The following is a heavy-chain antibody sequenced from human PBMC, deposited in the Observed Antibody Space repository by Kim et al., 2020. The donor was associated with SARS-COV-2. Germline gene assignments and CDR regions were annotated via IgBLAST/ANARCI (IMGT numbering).Heavy chain of an antibody. Sequence: GGSLRLSCAASGFTFGDYAMHWVRQPPGKGLEWVSGISWNSGSVGYADSVKGRFTISRDNAKNSLYLQMNSLRVEDTALYYCAKDMSPYYYILTGSNWFDTWGQGTLVTVSS. D-gene: IGHD3-9*01. CDR2: ISWNSGSV. V-gene: IGHV3-9*01. J-gene: IGHJ5*02. CDR1: GFTFGDYA. CDR3: AKDMSPYYYILTGSNWFDT.